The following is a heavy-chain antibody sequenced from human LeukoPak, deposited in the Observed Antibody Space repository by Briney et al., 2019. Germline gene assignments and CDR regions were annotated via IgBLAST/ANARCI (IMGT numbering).Heavy chain of an antibody. CDR1: GFTFSSYA. D-gene: IGHD2-2*02. CDR2: IIGSGDTT. J-gene: IGHJ5*02. V-gene: IGHV3-23*01. CDR3: AKALVAIPQYCNS. Sequence: GGSLRLSCAASGFTFSSYAMSWVRQAPGKGLEWVSAIIGSGDTTYYADSVKGRLTISRDNSKDTLFLQLNSLTAADTAMYFCAKALVAIPQYCNSWGQGTLVTVSS.